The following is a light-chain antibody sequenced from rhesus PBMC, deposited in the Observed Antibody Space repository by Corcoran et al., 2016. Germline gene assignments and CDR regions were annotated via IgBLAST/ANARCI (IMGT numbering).Light chain of an antibody. J-gene: IGKJ1*01. V-gene: IGKV1-25*02. CDR1: QGLSNN. Sequence: DIQMTQSPSSLSASVGDRVTITCQASQGLSNNLAWYQPKPGKVPKLLIYAASTLQSGVPTRFSGSESGTDFTLNISSLHPEDCATYNWQHGYGIPTLGQGTKVEIK. CDR2: AAS. CDR3: QHGYGIPT.